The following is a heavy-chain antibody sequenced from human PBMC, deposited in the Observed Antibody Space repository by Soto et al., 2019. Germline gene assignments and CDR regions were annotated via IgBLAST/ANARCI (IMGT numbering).Heavy chain of an antibody. Sequence: QLHLQESGSGLVKPSETLSLTCAVSGGSISSGGYSWSWIRQPPGKGLTWIGYIYHSGSTFYNPSLKSRATISVDRSKNQFSLNLRSVTAADTAVYYCARVGITGTYWGQGTLVTVSS. D-gene: IGHD1-20*01. CDR2: IYHSGST. V-gene: IGHV4-30-2*01. J-gene: IGHJ4*02. CDR3: ARVGITGTY. CDR1: GGSISSGGYS.